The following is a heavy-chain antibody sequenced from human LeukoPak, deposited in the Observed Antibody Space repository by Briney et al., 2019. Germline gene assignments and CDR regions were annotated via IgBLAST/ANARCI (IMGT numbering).Heavy chain of an antibody. CDR3: ARGYCSSTSCYNSYYYYYYMDV. V-gene: IGHV4-34*01. CDR2: INHSGST. CDR1: GGSFSGYY. Sequence: PSETLSLTCAVYGGSFSGYYWSWIRQPPGKGLEWIGEINHSGSTNYNPSLKSRVTISVDTSKNQFSLKLSSVTAADTAVYYCARGYCSSTSCYNSYYYYYYMDVWGKGTTVTVSS. J-gene: IGHJ6*03. D-gene: IGHD2-2*02.